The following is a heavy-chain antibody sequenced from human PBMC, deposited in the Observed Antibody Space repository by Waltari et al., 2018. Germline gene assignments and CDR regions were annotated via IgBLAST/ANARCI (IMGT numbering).Heavy chain of an antibody. CDR3: AREGYDFWSGFGRANYGMDV. Sequence: QVQLQESGPGLVKPSGTLSLTCAVSGGSISSSNWWSWVRQPPGKGLEWIGEIYHSGSTNYNPPLKSRVTISVDKSKNQFSLKLSSVTAADTAVYYCAREGYDFWSGFGRANYGMDVWGQGTTVTVSS. D-gene: IGHD3-3*01. CDR1: GGSISSSNW. V-gene: IGHV4-4*02. J-gene: IGHJ6*02. CDR2: IYHSGST.